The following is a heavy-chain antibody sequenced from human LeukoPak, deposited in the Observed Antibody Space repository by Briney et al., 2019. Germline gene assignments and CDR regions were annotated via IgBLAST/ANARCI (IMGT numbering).Heavy chain of an antibody. J-gene: IGHJ6*02. CDR2: ISCSGGST. D-gene: IGHD1-26*01. Sequence: GGSLRLSCAASGFTFSSYAMSWVRQAPGKGLEWVSAISCSGGSTYYADSVKGRFTVSRDNSKNTLYLQMNSLRAEDTAVYYCAKDLRWELLREYYYGMDVWGQGTTVTVSS. CDR3: AKDLRWELLREYYYGMDV. V-gene: IGHV3-23*01. CDR1: GFTFSSYA.